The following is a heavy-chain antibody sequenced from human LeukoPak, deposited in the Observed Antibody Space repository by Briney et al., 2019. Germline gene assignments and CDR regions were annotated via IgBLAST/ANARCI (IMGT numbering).Heavy chain of an antibody. CDR3: ARDYRSEWFGEPPRSFYYGMDV. V-gene: IGHV3-7*01. Sequence: GGSLRLSCAASGFTFSSYWMSWVRQAPGKGLEWVANIKQDGSEKYYVDSVKGRFTISRDNAKNSLYLQMNSPRAEDTAVYYCARDYRSEWFGEPPRSFYYGMDVWGQGTTVTVSS. D-gene: IGHD3-10*01. J-gene: IGHJ6*02. CDR2: IKQDGSEK. CDR1: GFTFSSYW.